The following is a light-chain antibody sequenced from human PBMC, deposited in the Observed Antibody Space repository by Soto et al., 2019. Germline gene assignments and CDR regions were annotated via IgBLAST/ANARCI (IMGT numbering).Light chain of an antibody. CDR3: QQYGTLPIT. CDR2: GAS. J-gene: IGKJ5*01. V-gene: IGKV3-20*01. CDR1: QTVSSSF. Sequence: EIVLTQSPGTLSLSPGETATLSCRASQTVSSSFLAWYQQKPGQAPRLFIYGASSRATGIPDRFSGSGSGTDFTLTIGRLEPEDFAVYYCQQYGTLPITFGQGTRLEIK.